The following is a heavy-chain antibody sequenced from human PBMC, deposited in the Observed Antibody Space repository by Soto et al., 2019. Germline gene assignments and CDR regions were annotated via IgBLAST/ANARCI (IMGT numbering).Heavy chain of an antibody. D-gene: IGHD3-10*01. V-gene: IGHV1-69*01. CDR3: ARVTCMVRGDSYNWFEP. CDR2: IIPMYGPA. J-gene: IGHJ5*02. Sequence: QVPLVQSGAEVKKPGSSVTVSCKASGGTFSSYAIHWVRQAPGQGLEWMGGIIPMYGPAKYAQRVQGRVTITADESTTTLYTELTSQTSQDSAVYSWARVTCMVRGDSYNWFEPWGNGTLVTVSS. CDR1: GGTFSSYA.